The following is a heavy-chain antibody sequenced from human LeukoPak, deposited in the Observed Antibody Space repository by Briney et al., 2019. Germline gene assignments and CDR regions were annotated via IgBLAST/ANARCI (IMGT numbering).Heavy chain of an antibody. V-gene: IGHV1-46*01. Sequence: ASVKVSCKASGYTFTSYDINWVRQATGQGLEWMGMITPSGGISYAQKFQGRVTMTRDMSTNTVYMELSSLRSEDTAVYYCARVDSTSPHELDYWGQGTLVTVSS. CDR2: ITPSGGI. CDR3: ARVDSTSPHELDY. D-gene: IGHD3-22*01. CDR1: GYTFTSYD. J-gene: IGHJ4*02.